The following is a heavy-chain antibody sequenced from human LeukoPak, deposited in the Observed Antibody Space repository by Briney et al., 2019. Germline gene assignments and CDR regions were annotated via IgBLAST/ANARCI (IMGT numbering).Heavy chain of an antibody. Sequence: PGGSLRLSCALSLLTFSGYGITSVRQAPGKGLEWVSAIVGSGDRTFYADSVKGRFTISRDNSKNTLYLQINSLRPEGMAVHYCAKRDNSCSFYWDHWGQGTLVTVSS. V-gene: IGHV3-23*01. J-gene: IGHJ4*02. D-gene: IGHD2/OR15-2a*01. CDR1: LLTFSGYG. CDR3: AKRDNSCSFYWDH. CDR2: IVGSGDRT.